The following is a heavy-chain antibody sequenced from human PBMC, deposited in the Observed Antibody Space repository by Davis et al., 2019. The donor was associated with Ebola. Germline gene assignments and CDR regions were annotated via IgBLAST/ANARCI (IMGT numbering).Heavy chain of an antibody. J-gene: IGHJ4*02. CDR1: GGTFSSYA. D-gene: IGHD3-10*01. Sequence: SVKVSCKASGGTFSSYAISWVRQAPGQGLEWMGRIIPILGIANYAQKFQGRVMITADKSTSTAYMELSSLTSGDTAVYYCVRDLRGWGDFDYWGQGTLVTVSS. CDR2: IIPILGIA. CDR3: VRDLRGWGDFDY. V-gene: IGHV1-69*04.